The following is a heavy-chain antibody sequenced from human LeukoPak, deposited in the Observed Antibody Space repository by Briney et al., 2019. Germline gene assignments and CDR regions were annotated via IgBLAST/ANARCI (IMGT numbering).Heavy chain of an antibody. CDR1: GYTFTSYG. Sequence: ASVKVSCKASGYTFTSYGISWARLAPGQGLEWMGWISAYNGDTNYAQKLQDRVTMTTDTSTSTAYMELRSLRSDDTAVYYCARGRKDYGDYYFDYWGQGILVTVSS. V-gene: IGHV1-18*01. CDR3: ARGRKDYGDYYFDY. D-gene: IGHD4-17*01. CDR2: ISAYNGDT. J-gene: IGHJ4*02.